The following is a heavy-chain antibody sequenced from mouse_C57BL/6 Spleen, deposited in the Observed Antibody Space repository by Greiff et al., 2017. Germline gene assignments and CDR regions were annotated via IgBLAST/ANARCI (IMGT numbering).Heavy chain of an antibody. V-gene: IGHV5-16*01. CDR2: INYDGSST. CDR3: ARLYDWAY. D-gene: IGHD2-3*01. J-gene: IGHJ3*01. Sequence: EVKVVESEGGLVQPGSSMKLSCTASGFTFSDYYMAWVRQVPEKGLEWVANINYDGSSTYYLDSLKSRFIISRDNAKNILYLQMSSLKSEDTATYYCARLYDWAYWGQGTLVTVSA. CDR1: GFTFSDYY.